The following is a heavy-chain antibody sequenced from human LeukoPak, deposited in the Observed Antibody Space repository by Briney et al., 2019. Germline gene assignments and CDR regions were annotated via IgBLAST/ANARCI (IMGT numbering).Heavy chain of an antibody. D-gene: IGHD3-22*01. Sequence: ASVKVSCKASGGTFSSYAISWVRQAPGQGLEWMGGIIPIFGTANYAQKFQGRVTITTDESTSTAYVELSSLRSEDTAVYYCARGARGDSSGYYRDVPASWFDPWGQGTLVTVSS. CDR3: ARGARGDSSGYYRDVPASWFDP. J-gene: IGHJ5*02. CDR1: GGTFSSYA. CDR2: IIPIFGTA. V-gene: IGHV1-69*05.